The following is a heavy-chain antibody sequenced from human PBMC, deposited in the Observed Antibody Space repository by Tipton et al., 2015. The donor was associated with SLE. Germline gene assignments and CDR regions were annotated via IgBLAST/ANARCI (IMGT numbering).Heavy chain of an antibody. Sequence: LSLTCTVSGGSISSSSYYWGWIRQPPGKGLEWIGSIYYRGSTFYNPSLKSRVSISVDTSKNQFSLKLSSVTAADTAVYYCANRAAAANYWGQGTLVTVSS. V-gene: IGHV4-39*01. CDR3: ANRAAAANY. D-gene: IGHD6-13*01. CDR2: IYYRGST. CDR1: GGSISSSSYY. J-gene: IGHJ4*02.